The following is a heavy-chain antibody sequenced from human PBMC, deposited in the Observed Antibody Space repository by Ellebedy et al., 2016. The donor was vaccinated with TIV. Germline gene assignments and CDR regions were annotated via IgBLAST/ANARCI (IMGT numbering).Heavy chain of an antibody. CDR3: ATREWQDPMDV. V-gene: IGHV1-3*04. Sequence: ASVKVPCXASGHTFTTYGIHWVRQAPGQRLEWLGWINTGNGNTKYSQKLQGRVTITADTSASTAYMELSSLMSEDTAVYYCATREWQDPMDVWGQGTTVTVSS. D-gene: IGHD3-3*01. CDR2: INTGNGNT. CDR1: GHTFTTYG. J-gene: IGHJ6*02.